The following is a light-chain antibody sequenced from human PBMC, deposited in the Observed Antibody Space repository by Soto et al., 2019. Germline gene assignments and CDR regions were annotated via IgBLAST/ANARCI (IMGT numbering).Light chain of an antibody. CDR1: QSVSSNS. CDR3: QQSYSTPL. J-gene: IGKJ3*01. Sequence: EIVLTQSPGTLSLSPGERATLSCRASQSVSSNSLVWYQQKPGQAPRLLIYAASSLQSGVPSRFSGSGSGTDFTLTISSLQPEDFATYYCQQSYSTPLFGPGTKVDIK. V-gene: IGKV3-20*01. CDR2: AAS.